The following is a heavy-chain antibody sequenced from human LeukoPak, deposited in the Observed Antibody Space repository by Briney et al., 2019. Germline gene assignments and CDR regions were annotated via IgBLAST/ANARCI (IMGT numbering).Heavy chain of an antibody. Sequence: ASVKVSCKASGYTFTTYPMNWVRQAPGQGLEWMGWISTDTGNPTYAQGFTGRFVFSLDTSVSTAYLQISDLKAEDTAVYYCARARYCSAGSCYSTYWGQGTLVTVSS. J-gene: IGHJ4*02. V-gene: IGHV7-4-1*02. D-gene: IGHD2-15*01. CDR2: ISTDTGNP. CDR1: GYTFTTYP. CDR3: ARARYCSAGSCYSTY.